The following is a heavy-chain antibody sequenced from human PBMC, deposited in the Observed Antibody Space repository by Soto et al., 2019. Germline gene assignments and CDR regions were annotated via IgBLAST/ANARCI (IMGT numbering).Heavy chain of an antibody. D-gene: IGHD6-19*01. CDR1: GFTFSSYG. CDR3: AKARGGSGWYDYYYYYGMDV. CDR2: ISYDGSNK. V-gene: IGHV3-30*18. J-gene: IGHJ6*02. Sequence: PGGSLRLSCAASGFTFSSYGMHWVRQAPGKGLEWVAVISYDGSNKYYADSVKGRFTISRDNSKNTLYLQMNSLRAEDTAVYYCAKARGGSGWYDYYYYYGMDVWGQGTTVTVSS.